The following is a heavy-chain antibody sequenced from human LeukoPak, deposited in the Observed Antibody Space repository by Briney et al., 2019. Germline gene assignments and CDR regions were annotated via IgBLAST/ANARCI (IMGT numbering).Heavy chain of an antibody. D-gene: IGHD6-19*01. CDR3: AKGGSSGWSGSRFDY. CDR1: GFVFSSCA. V-gene: IGHV3-23*01. CDR2: ISYSGGGT. J-gene: IGHJ4*02. Sequence: GGSLRLSCAASGFVFSSCAMSWVRQAPGKGLEWVSGISYSGGGTYYADSVKGRFTISRDNSKSTLSLQMNSLRAEDTAVYYCAKGGSSGWSGSRFDYWGQGTLVTVSS.